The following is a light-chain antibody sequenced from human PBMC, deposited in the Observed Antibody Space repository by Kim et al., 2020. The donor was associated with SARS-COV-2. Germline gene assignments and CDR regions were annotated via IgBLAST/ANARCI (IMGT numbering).Light chain of an antibody. CDR3: QTCDSSTAGV. Sequence: VCPGQTARIYCSGDSMGDKYACWYQQKPGQSPVLVIYQDIKRPSGIPERFSGSNSGNTATLTISGTQAMDEADYYCQTCDSSTAGVFGTGTKVTVL. J-gene: IGLJ1*01. V-gene: IGLV3-1*01. CDR1: SMGDKY. CDR2: QDI.